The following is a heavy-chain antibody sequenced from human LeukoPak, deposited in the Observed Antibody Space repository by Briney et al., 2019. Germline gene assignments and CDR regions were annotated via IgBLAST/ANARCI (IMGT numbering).Heavy chain of an antibody. D-gene: IGHD3-22*01. V-gene: IGHV4-61*01. Sequence: SATLSLTCTVSGGSVSSGSHYWSWIRQPPGKGLEWVGYIYYSGSTNYNPSLKSRVTISVDTSKNQFSLKLSSVTAADTAVYYCARVVSFNWFDPWGQGTLVTVSS. J-gene: IGHJ5*02. CDR1: GGSVSSGSHY. CDR3: ARVVSFNWFDP. CDR2: IYYSGST.